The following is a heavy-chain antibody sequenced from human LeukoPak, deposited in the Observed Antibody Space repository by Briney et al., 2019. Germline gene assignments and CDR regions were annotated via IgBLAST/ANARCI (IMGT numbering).Heavy chain of an antibody. V-gene: IGHV1-69*05. CDR1: GGTFSSYA. CDR3: ARQDYDYVWGSYRPFDY. J-gene: IGHJ4*02. CDR2: IIPIFGTA. D-gene: IGHD3-16*02. Sequence: GASVKVSCKASGGTFSSYAISWVRQAPGQGLEWMGRIIPIFGTANYAQKFQGRVTITTDESTGTAYMELSSLRSEDTAVYYCARQDYDYVWGSYRPFDYWGQGTLVTVSS.